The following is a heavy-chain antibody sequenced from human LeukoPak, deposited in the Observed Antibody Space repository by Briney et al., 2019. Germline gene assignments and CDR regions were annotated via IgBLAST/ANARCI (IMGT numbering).Heavy chain of an antibody. J-gene: IGHJ4*02. V-gene: IGHV1-18*01. CDR1: GYTFTPYG. Sequence: DSVKVSCKASGYTFTPYGISWVRQAPGHRLEWMGWISAYNGNTNYAQKLQGRVTMTPDTSTSTAYMEVRSLRSDDAAVYYCALGGGSSWYRYFDYWGQGTLVTVSS. CDR2: ISAYNGNT. CDR3: ALGGGSSWYRYFDY. D-gene: IGHD6-13*01.